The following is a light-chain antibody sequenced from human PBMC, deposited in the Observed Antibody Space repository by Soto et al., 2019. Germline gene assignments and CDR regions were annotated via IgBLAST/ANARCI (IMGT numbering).Light chain of an antibody. CDR1: PAIASF. CDR2: DAA. Sequence: DIQMTQSPSTLSASVGDRVTITCLSSPAIASFLAWYQQKPGTAPKLLIYDAATLQSGVPSRFSGSRSGTEYTLTIGSLQPEDFATYYCQQLNGSPWTFGQGTKVDIK. J-gene: IGKJ1*01. V-gene: IGKV1-9*01. CDR3: QQLNGSPWT.